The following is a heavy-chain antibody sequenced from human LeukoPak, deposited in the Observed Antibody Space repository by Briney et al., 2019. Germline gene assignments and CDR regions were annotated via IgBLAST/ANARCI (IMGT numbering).Heavy chain of an antibody. CDR2: INPSGGST. Sequence: GASVKVSCKASGYTITNNYMHWVRQAPGQGLEWMGIINPSGGSTSYAQKFQGRVTMTRDMSTSTVYMELSSLRSEDTAVYYCARAIGYSYGEDYWGQGTLVTVSS. CDR1: GYTITNNY. CDR3: ARAIGYSYGEDY. V-gene: IGHV1-46*01. J-gene: IGHJ4*02. D-gene: IGHD5-18*01.